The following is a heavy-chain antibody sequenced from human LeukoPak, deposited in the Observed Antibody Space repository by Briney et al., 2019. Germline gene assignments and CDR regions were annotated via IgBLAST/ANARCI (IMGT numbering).Heavy chain of an antibody. CDR3: ARPDDILTGYNAHFDY. D-gene: IGHD3-9*01. J-gene: IGHJ4*02. CDR1: GFTFSSFW. V-gene: IGHV3-7*04. Sequence: GSLRLSCAASGFTFSSFWMTWVRQAPGKGLEWVANIKQDGSEKYYVDSVKGRFTISRDNAKNSLYLQMNSLRAEDTAVYYCARPDDILTGYNAHFDYWGQGTLVTVSS. CDR2: IKQDGSEK.